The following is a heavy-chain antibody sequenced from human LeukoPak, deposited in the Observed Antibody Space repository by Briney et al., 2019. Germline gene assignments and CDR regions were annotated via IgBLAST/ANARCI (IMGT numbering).Heavy chain of an antibody. D-gene: IGHD6-19*01. J-gene: IGHJ4*02. CDR2: INPNNGGT. V-gene: IGHV1-2*02. CDR1: GYTFSDFY. Sequence: GASVKVSCKASGYTFSDFYMHWVRQAPGQGLEWMGWINPNNGGTNYAQKFQGRVAMTTDTFISTAYMEFSSLMSEDTAVYYCARGAVADPRRFDYWGQGTLVTVSS. CDR3: ARGAVADPRRFDY.